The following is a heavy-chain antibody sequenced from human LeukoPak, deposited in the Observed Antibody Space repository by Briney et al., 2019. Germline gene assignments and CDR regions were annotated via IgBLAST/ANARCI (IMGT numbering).Heavy chain of an antibody. CDR3: ARGGFALAPADRYFDL. CDR1: GGTFGTYA. V-gene: IGHV1-69*05. Sequence: ASVKVSCKASGGTFGTYAVNWVRQAPGQGLEWMGGIITVFGPPKYTQKFQGRLTISTDDPTGTAYMELKSLTSDDTAVYYCARGGFALAPADRYFDLWGRGTLVTVSS. CDR2: IITVFGPP. D-gene: IGHD3/OR15-3a*01. J-gene: IGHJ2*01.